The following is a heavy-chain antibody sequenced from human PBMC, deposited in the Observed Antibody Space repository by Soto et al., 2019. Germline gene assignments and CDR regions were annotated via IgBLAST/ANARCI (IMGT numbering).Heavy chain of an antibody. J-gene: IGHJ5*02. CDR1: GYTLTELS. V-gene: IGHV1-24*01. CDR2: FDPEDGVT. Sequence: ASVKVSCKVSGYTLTELSMHWVRQAPGKGLEWMGGFDPEDGVTIYAQKFQGRVTMTEDTSTDTAYMELSSLRSEDTAVYYCATVIPPNYDILNGPWGGHKWFDPWGQGTLITVSS. CDR3: ATVIPPNYDILNGPWGGHKWFDP. D-gene: IGHD3-9*01.